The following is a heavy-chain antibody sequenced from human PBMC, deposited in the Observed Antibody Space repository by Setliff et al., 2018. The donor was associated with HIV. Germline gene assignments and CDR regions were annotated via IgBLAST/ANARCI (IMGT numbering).Heavy chain of an antibody. J-gene: IGHJ4*02. D-gene: IGHD6-6*01. Sequence: LSLTCEVYGGSFSGYYWSWIRQSPGKGLEWIGEINHSESTNYNPSVKRRVTISIDTSKNQISLKLSSVNAADTAVYYCARVLEQVVSDYWGQGTLVTVSS. V-gene: IGHV4-34*01. CDR3: ARVLEQVVSDY. CDR2: INHSEST. CDR1: GGSFSGYY.